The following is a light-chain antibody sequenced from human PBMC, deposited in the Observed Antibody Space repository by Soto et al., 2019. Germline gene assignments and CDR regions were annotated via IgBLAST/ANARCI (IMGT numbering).Light chain of an antibody. V-gene: IGLV4-69*01. CDR3: QTWGTGIWV. CDR1: SGHSSYA. J-gene: IGLJ3*02. CDR2: VNSDGSH. Sequence: QPVLTQSPSASASLGASVKLTCTLSSGHSSYAIAWHQQPPEKGPRYLMKVNSDGSHSKGDGIPDRFSGSSSGAERYLTISRLQSEDEADYYCQTWGTGIWVFGGGTKVTVL.